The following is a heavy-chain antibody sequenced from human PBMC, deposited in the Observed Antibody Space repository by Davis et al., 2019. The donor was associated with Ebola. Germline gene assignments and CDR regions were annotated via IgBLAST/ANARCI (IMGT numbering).Heavy chain of an antibody. CDR3: ASKDGVGY. J-gene: IGHJ4*02. CDR2: ISGSGGST. D-gene: IGHD3-10*01. Sequence: GESLKISCAASGFTFSSYWMSWVRQAPGKGLEWVSAISGSGGSTYYADSVKGRFTISRDNSKNTLYLQMNSLRAEDTAVYYCASKDGVGYWGQGTLVTVSS. CDR1: GFTFSSYW. V-gene: IGHV3-23*01.